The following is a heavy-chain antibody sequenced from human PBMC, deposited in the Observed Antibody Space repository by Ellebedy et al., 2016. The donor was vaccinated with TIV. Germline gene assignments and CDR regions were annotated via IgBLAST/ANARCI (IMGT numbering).Heavy chain of an antibody. D-gene: IGHD3-9*01. Sequence: SETLSLXXAVSGASISSNNWWSCVRQPPGNGLEWIGDLFHTGRTNYNPPLKSRVTISVEKSKNQFSLVLRSVTAADTAIYYCARILTAYYNQYYDGMGVWGQGTTVTVSS. CDR3: ARILTAYYNQYYDGMGV. CDR1: GASISSNNW. V-gene: IGHV4-4*02. CDR2: LFHTGRT. J-gene: IGHJ6*02.